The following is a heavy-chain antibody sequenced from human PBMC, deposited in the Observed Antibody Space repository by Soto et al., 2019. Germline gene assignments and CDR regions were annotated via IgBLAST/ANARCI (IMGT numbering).Heavy chain of an antibody. CDR1: GGTFSSYT. Sequence: GASVKVSCKASGGTFSSYTISWVRQAPGQGLEWMGRIIPIFGIANYAQKFQGRVTITADKSTSTAYMELSSLRSEDTAVYYCASCSSTSCYASDYWGQGTLVTVSS. J-gene: IGHJ4*02. CDR3: ASCSSTSCYASDY. CDR2: IIPIFGIA. D-gene: IGHD2-2*01. V-gene: IGHV1-69*02.